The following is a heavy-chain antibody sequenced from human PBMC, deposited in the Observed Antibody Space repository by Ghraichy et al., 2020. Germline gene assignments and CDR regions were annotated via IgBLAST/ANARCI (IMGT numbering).Heavy chain of an antibody. Sequence: GESLNISCAASGFTFSSYWMSWVRQAPGKGLEWVANIKQDGSEKYYVDSVKGRFTISRDNAKNSLYLQMNSLRAEDTAVYYCARVDTAMVRGAYYYYMDVWGKGTTVTVSS. CDR1: GFTFSSYW. D-gene: IGHD5-18*01. V-gene: IGHV3-7*03. J-gene: IGHJ6*03. CDR3: ARVDTAMVRGAYYYYMDV. CDR2: IKQDGSEK.